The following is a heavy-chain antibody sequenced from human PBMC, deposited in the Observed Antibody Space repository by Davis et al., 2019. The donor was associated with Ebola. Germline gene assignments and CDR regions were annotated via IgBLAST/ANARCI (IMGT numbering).Heavy chain of an antibody. V-gene: IGHV3-11*01. CDR2: ISSSGGTI. CDR1: GFTFSHYY. CDR3: ASSFGGIVAS. Sequence: GESLKIPCAASGFTFSHYYMSWIRQAPGKGLEWVSYISSSGGTINDADSVKGRFTISRDNAKNSLDLHMNSLRAEDTAVYYCASSFGGIVASWGQGNLVTVSS. J-gene: IGHJ5*01. D-gene: IGHD3-16*01.